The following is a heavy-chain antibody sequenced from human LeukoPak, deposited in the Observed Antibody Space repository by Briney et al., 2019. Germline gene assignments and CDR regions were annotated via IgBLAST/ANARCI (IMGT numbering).Heavy chain of an antibody. CDR2: IYHSGST. J-gene: IGHJ3*02. V-gene: IGHV4-38-2*02. CDR1: GYSISSGYY. CDR3: AREQGIAVAGDAFDI. Sequence: NASETLSLTCTVSGYSISSGYYWGWIRQPPGKGLEWIGSIYHSGSTYYNPSLKSRVTISVDTSKNQFSLKLSSVTAADTAVYYCAREQGIAVAGDAFDIWGQGTMVTVSS. D-gene: IGHD6-19*01.